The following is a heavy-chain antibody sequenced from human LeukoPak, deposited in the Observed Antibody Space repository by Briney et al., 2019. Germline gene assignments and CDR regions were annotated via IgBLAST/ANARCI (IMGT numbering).Heavy chain of an antibody. Sequence: PSETLSLTCTVSGASPYWTWIRQPPGKGLEWSGYSYSTTGTTNSNPSLKSRVTMSLDTYKQQLSLKLSAVTAADTAVYYCARGYGWFDPWGQGILVIVSS. J-gene: IGHJ5*02. CDR3: ARGYGWFDP. CDR2: SYSTTGTT. V-gene: IGHV4-4*09. D-gene: IGHD3-10*01. CDR1: GASPY.